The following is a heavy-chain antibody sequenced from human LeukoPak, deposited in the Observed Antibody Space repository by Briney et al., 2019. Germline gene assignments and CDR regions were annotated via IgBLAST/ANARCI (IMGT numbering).Heavy chain of an antibody. CDR2: ISGTGGAT. Sequence: PGGSLRLSCVASGFSFGNYAMSWVRQAQGKGLQWVSQISGTGGATWYAGFARDRFTISRDNSKKTLYLQMSGLRVEDTAMYYCVKDPRDTYGTNWFVSWGQGTLLIVSS. V-gene: IGHV3-23*01. J-gene: IGHJ5*01. CDR1: GFSFGNYA. D-gene: IGHD2-21*01. CDR3: VKDPRDTYGTNWFVS.